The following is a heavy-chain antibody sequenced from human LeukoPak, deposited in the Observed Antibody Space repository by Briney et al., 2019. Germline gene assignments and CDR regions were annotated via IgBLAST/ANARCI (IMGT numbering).Heavy chain of an antibody. CDR3: ARDPRGLVHFFDY. Sequence: GGSLRLSCAASGFTFSSYSMNWVRQAPGKGLEWVSSISSSSSYIYYADSVKGRFTISRDNSKNTLYLQMNSLRAEDTAVYYCARDPRGLVHFFDYWGQGTLVTVSS. V-gene: IGHV3-21*01. CDR1: GFTFSSYS. D-gene: IGHD3/OR15-3a*01. J-gene: IGHJ4*02. CDR2: ISSSSSYI.